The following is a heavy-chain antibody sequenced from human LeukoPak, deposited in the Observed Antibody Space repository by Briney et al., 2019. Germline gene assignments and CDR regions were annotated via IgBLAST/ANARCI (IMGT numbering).Heavy chain of an antibody. J-gene: IGHJ5*02. Sequence: ASVKVSCKASAYSFTSYHMHWVRQAPGQGLEWMGMINPSGGSTSYAQKFQGRVTMTRDTSTSTVYMNLSSLRCEDTAVYYCARASHGGSSYFSWGQGTLVTVSS. CDR2: INPSGGST. CDR1: AYSFTSYH. V-gene: IGHV1-46*01. CDR3: ARASHGGSSYFS. D-gene: IGHD1-26*01.